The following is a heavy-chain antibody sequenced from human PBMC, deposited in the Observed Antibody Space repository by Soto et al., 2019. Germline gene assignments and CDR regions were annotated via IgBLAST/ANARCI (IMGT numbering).Heavy chain of an antibody. CDR3: GRFEYSSSMWGFYP. Sequence: QVQPVQSGAEVKNPGASMKVYCKASGHTFTSNYMHWVPQAPLQGLECMGIINPSGGSTSYAQKFRRRVTTTRDTSTGRVYMVLSSLISEDTAVYYCGRFEYSSSMWGFYPWGQGTMVIVSS. CDR2: INPSGGST. J-gene: IGHJ5*02. D-gene: IGHD6-6*01. V-gene: IGHV1-46*01. CDR1: GHTFTSNY.